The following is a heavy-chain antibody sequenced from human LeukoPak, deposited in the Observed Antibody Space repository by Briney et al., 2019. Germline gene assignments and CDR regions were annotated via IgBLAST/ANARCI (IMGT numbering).Heavy chain of an antibody. CDR3: ARVMITFGDPMGDAFDI. CDR2: ISAYNGNT. D-gene: IGHD3-16*01. Sequence: ASVRVSCKASGYTSTSYGISWVRQAPGQGLEWMGWISAYNGNTNYAQKLQGRVTMTTDTSTSTAYMELRSLRSDDTAVYYCARVMITFGDPMGDAFDIWGQGTMVTVSS. J-gene: IGHJ3*02. V-gene: IGHV1-18*04. CDR1: GYTSTSYG.